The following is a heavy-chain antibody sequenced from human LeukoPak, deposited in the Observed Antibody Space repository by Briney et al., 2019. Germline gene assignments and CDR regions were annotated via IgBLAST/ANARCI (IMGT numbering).Heavy chain of an antibody. CDR3: AKEGCTSTNCYSNW. J-gene: IGHJ4*02. CDR2: IWSDGTEK. CDR1: GFTYSHHG. D-gene: IGHD2-2*02. Sequence: GGSLRLSCAASGFTYSHHGMHWVRQAPGKGLEGVAVIWSDGTEKYYADSVKGRFTISRDNSKNTLYLEMDSLRAEDTAAYYCAKEGCTSTNCYSNWWGQGTLVTVSS. V-gene: IGHV3-33*03.